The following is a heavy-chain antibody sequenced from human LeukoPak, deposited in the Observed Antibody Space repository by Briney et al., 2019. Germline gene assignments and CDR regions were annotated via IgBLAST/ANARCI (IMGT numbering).Heavy chain of an antibody. CDR1: GYTFTTHA. Sequence: ASVKVSCKTSGYTFTTHAMHWVRQAPGQGLEWMGWINAGKGSTKYSQKFQARLTITSDTSANTAYMELSSLRSEDTAVYYCARGDYGGKRGGYYYMDVWGKGTTVTVSS. V-gene: IGHV1-3*01. D-gene: IGHD4-23*01. J-gene: IGHJ6*03. CDR3: ARGDYGGKRGGYYYMDV. CDR2: INAGKGST.